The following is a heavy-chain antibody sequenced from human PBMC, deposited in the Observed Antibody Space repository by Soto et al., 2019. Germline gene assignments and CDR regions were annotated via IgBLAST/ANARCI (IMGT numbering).Heavy chain of an antibody. CDR1: GFTFSTYS. CDR2: ISSSSSYI. Sequence: EVQLVESGGGLVKPGGSLRVSCAASGFTFSTYSMNWVRQAPGKGLEWVSSISSSSSYIYYADSVKGRFTISRDNAKNSQYLHMNSLRAEDTAVYYCARYDSSGYYWPYYYYGMDVWGQGTTVTVSS. D-gene: IGHD3-22*01. J-gene: IGHJ6*02. V-gene: IGHV3-21*01. CDR3: ARYDSSGYYWPYYYYGMDV.